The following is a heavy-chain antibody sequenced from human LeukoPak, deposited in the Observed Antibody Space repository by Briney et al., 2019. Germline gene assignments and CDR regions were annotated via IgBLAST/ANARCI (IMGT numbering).Heavy chain of an antibody. V-gene: IGHV3-23*01. Sequence: GGSLRLSCAASGFTFSSYAMSWVRQAPGKGLEWVSAISGSGGSTYYADSVKGRFTISRDNSKNTLYLQMNSLRAEDTAVYYCAKEKYYDFWSGYTANRRGQYYYYMDVWGKGTTVTVSS. CDR2: ISGSGGST. J-gene: IGHJ6*03. CDR3: AKEKYYDFWSGYTANRRGQYYYYMDV. D-gene: IGHD3-3*01. CDR1: GFTFSSYA.